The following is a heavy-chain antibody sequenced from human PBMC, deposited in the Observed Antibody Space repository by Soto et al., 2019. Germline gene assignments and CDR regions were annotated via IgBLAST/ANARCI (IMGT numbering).Heavy chain of an antibody. D-gene: IGHD3-10*01. CDR3: ARGRVPAV. Sequence: SETMSLTCTFSVESLNNYYWRWIRQPPGKGLEWIGFVHYSGSTGYNPSLKSRVTISVDTSKNQLSLKVTSLTTADTAIYFCARGRVPAVWGQGTLVTVSS. V-gene: IGHV4-59*01. CDR1: VESLNNYY. J-gene: IGHJ4*02. CDR2: VHYSGST.